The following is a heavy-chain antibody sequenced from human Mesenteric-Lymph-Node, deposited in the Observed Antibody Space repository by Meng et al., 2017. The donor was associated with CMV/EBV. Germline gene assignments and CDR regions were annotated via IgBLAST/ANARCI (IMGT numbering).Heavy chain of an antibody. CDR2: INHSGST. V-gene: IGHV4-34*01. J-gene: IGHJ4*02. D-gene: IGHD2-2*01. CDR3: ARPVGHCSAATCYAPFDF. Sequence: SETLSLTCAVYGGSFSGYYWSWIRQPPGKGLEWIGEINHSGSTNYNPSLKSRVTISVDTSKNQFSLKLSSVTAADTAVYYCARPVGHCSAATCYAPFDFWGQGTLVTVSS. CDR1: GGSFSGYY.